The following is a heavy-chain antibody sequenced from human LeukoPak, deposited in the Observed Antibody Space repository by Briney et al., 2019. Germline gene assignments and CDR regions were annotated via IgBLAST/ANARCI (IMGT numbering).Heavy chain of an antibody. V-gene: IGHV4-39*07. D-gene: IGHD1-14*01. CDR1: GGSISSYY. CDR3: ACTTGSYYYYYYMDV. Sequence: PSETLSLTCTVSGGSISSYYWGWIRQPPGKGLEWIGSIYYSGSTYYNPSLKSRVTISVDTSKNQFSLKLSSVTAADTAVYYCACTTGSYYYYYYMDVWGKGTTVTVSS. CDR2: IYYSGST. J-gene: IGHJ6*03.